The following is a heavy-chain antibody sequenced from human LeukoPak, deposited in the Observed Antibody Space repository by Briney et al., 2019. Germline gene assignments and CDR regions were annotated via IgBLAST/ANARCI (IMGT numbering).Heavy chain of an antibody. Sequence: SETLSLTCTVSAGSISSGAYYWSWIRQPAGKGLEWIGRVHTGGSANYSPSLWSRVTISLDTSQNQFSLRLTSVTAADTAIYYCARSLPYCSSSSCYSYGMGVWGQGTTVTVSS. CDR1: AGSISSGAYY. CDR3: ARSLPYCSSSSCYSYGMGV. J-gene: IGHJ6*02. V-gene: IGHV4-61*02. CDR2: VHTGGSA. D-gene: IGHD2-2*01.